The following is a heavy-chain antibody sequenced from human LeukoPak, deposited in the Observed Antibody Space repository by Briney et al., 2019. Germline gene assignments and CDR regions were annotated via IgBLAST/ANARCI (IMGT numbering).Heavy chain of an antibody. V-gene: IGHV3-64*01. CDR1: GFTFTRFA. Sequence: GGSLRLSCAASGFTFTRFAMYWVRQAPGKGLEFVSAISSNGDRTYYAKSVKDRFTISRDNAKNTADLQMGSPRPEDMGVYYCARMDDYTNYYFDYWGQGTVVTVSS. CDR2: ISSNGDRT. D-gene: IGHD4-11*01. J-gene: IGHJ4*02. CDR3: ARMDDYTNYYFDY.